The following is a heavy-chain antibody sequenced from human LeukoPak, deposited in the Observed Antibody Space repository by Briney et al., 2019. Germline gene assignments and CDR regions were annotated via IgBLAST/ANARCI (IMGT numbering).Heavy chain of an antibody. CDR1: GGTFSSYA. CDR2: IIPIFGTA. V-gene: IGHV1-69*13. Sequence: SVKVSCKASGGTFSSYAISWVRQAPGQGLEWMGGIIPIFGTANYAQKFQGRVTITADEFTSTAYMELSSLRSEDTAVYYCARGDMVRGVIGRGIFDYWGQGTLVTVSS. CDR3: ARGDMVRGVIGRGIFDY. D-gene: IGHD3-10*01. J-gene: IGHJ4*02.